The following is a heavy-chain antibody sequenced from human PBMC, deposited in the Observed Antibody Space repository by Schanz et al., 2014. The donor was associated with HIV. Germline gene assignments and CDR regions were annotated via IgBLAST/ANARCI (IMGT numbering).Heavy chain of an antibody. V-gene: IGHV3-30*18. CDR2: ISYDGNTK. D-gene: IGHD2-2*01. CDR1: GFTFRSYG. Sequence: QVQLVESGGGVVQPRRSQRLSCAASGFTFRSYGMHWVRQAPGKGLEWVALISYDGNTKYYADSVKGRFSISRDKSKNTLYLQMNRLRAEDTAVYYCAKDRRGGYQFLYGLDVWGQGTTVTVSS. J-gene: IGHJ6*02. CDR3: AKDRRGGYQFLYGLDV.